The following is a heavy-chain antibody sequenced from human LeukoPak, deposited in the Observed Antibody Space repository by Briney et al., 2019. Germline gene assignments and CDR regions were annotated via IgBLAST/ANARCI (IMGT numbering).Heavy chain of an antibody. V-gene: IGHV3-30*01. D-gene: IGHD2-2*01. J-gene: IGHJ5*02. CDR1: GFTFSSYA. CDR3: ARDSRGRGYCSSTSCLTYNWFDP. Sequence: GRSLRLSCAASGFTFSSYAMPWVRQAPGKGLEWVAVISYDGSNKYYADSVKGRFTISRDNSKNTLYLQMNSLRAEDTAVYYCARDSRGRGYCSSTSCLTYNWFDPWGQGTLVTVSS. CDR2: ISYDGSNK.